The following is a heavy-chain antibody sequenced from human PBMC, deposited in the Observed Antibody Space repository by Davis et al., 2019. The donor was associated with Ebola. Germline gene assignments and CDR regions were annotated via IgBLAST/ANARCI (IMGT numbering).Heavy chain of an antibody. Sequence: AASVKVSCKASGYTFTSYYMHWVRQAPGQGLEWMGIINPSGGSTSYAQKFQGRVTMTRDTSISTAYMELSRLRSDDTAVYYCARTGTTAYFDYWGQGTLVTVSS. J-gene: IGHJ4*02. CDR1: GYTFTSYY. CDR2: INPSGGST. V-gene: IGHV1-46*01. CDR3: ARTGTTAYFDY. D-gene: IGHD1-1*01.